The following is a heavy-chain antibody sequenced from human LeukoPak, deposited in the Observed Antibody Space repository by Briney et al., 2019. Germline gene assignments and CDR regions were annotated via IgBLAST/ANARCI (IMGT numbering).Heavy chain of an antibody. D-gene: IGHD2-15*01. CDR3: ARGYCSGGSCSYYYDYYMDV. V-gene: IGHV4-39*07. CDR2: IYHSGST. CDR1: GGSISSSNYY. J-gene: IGHJ6*03. Sequence: PSETLSLTCTVSGGSISSSNYYWGWIRQPPGKGLEWIGSIYHSGSTYYNQSLKSRVTISVDTSKNQFSLKLSSVTAADTAVYYCARGYCSGGSCSYYYDYYMDVWGKGTTVTVSS.